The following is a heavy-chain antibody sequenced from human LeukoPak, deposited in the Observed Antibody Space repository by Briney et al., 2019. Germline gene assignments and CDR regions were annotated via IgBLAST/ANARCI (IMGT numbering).Heavy chain of an antibody. J-gene: IGHJ5*02. Sequence: ASVKVSCKASGYTFTSYDINWVRQATGQGLEWMGWMNPNSGNTGYAQKFQGRVTMTRNTSISTAYMELSRLRSDDTAVYYYARDGYSGRFDPWGQGTLVTVSS. CDR3: ARDGYSGRFDP. CDR2: MNPNSGNT. CDR1: GYTFTSYD. V-gene: IGHV1-8*01. D-gene: IGHD5-12*01.